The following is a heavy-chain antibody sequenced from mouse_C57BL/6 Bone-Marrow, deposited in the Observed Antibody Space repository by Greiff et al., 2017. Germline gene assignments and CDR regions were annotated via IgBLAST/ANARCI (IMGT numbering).Heavy chain of an antibody. CDR3: ARRGLGRFDY. CDR1: GYTFTDYN. CDR2: INPNNGGT. J-gene: IGHJ2*01. V-gene: IGHV1-18*01. Sequence: EVQLQQSGPELVKPGASVTIPCKASGYTFTDYNMDWVKQSHGKSLEWIGDINPNNGGTIYNQKFKGKATLTVDKSSSTAYMELRSLTSEDTAVYYCARRGLGRFDYWGQGTTLTVSS. D-gene: IGHD4-1*01.